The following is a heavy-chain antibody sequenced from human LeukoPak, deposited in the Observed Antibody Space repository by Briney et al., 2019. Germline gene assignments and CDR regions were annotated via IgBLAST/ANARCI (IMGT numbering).Heavy chain of an antibody. Sequence: ASVKVSCKASGYTFTGYYKHWVRQAPGQGLEWMGWINPNSGGTNYAQKFQGRVTMTRDTSISTAYMELSRLRSDDTAVYYCARGELYTAMVTRTGIWFDPWGQGTLVTVSS. D-gene: IGHD5-18*01. V-gene: IGHV1-2*02. CDR2: INPNSGGT. CDR3: ARGELYTAMVTRTGIWFDP. CDR1: GYTFTGYY. J-gene: IGHJ5*02.